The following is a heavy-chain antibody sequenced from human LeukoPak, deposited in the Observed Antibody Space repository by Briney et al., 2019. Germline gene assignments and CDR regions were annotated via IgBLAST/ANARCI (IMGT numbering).Heavy chain of an antibody. CDR1: GFTFSSYG. CDR3: ARVGYCSGGSCYGADH. CDR2: IWYDGSKM. D-gene: IGHD2-15*01. V-gene: IGHV3-33*01. Sequence: GGSLRLSCAASGFTFSSYGMHWVRQAPGKGLEWVAAIWYDGSKMYYADSVRGRFTISRDNSKNTLYLQMNSLRDEDTAVYYCARVGYCSGGSCYGADHWGQGTLVTVSS. J-gene: IGHJ4*02.